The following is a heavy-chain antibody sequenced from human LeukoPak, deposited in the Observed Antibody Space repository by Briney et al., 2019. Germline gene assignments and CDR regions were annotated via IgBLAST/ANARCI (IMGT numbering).Heavy chain of an antibody. CDR3: TTGPSYGYEW. CDR2: IKNDRRTT. J-gene: IGHJ4*02. D-gene: IGHD3-16*01. V-gene: IGHV3-74*01. Sequence: GGSLRLSCAASGMTFSHRWMHWVRQAPGKGLVWVSLIKNDRRTTIYADSVKGRFTISRDNGKSTLYLQMNSLRAEDTGIYYCTTGPSYGYEWWGQGTVVTVSS. CDR1: GMTFSHRW.